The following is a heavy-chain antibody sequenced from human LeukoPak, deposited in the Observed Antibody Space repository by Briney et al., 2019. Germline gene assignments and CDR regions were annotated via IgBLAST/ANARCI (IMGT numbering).Heavy chain of an antibody. V-gene: IGHV1-2*02. Sequence: ASVKVSCKASGHTFTAYHMFWARQAPGQGLEWMGWINPNSGGTNYAPKFQGRVTMTRDTSISTGYMELSGLTSDDTAVYFCATYYSDTSARDWGQGTLVTVSS. D-gene: IGHD3-22*01. CDR2: INPNSGGT. CDR1: GHTFTAYH. CDR3: ATYYSDTSARD. J-gene: IGHJ4*02.